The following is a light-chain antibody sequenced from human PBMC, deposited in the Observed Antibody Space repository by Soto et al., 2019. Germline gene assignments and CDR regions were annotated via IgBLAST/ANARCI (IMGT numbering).Light chain of an antibody. CDR2: DAS. CDR1: QSVSSSY. J-gene: IGKJ1*01. Sequence: EIVLTQSPGTLSLSPGERATLSCRASQSVSSSYLAWYQQRPGQAPRLLTYDASSRATGIPDRFSGSGSGTDFPLTISRLEPEDFAVYYCQQFGSSRWTCGQGTKVEI. V-gene: IGKV3-20*01. CDR3: QQFGSSRWT.